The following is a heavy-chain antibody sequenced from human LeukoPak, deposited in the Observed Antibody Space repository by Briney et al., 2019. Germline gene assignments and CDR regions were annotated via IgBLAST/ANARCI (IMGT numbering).Heavy chain of an antibody. J-gene: IGHJ6*03. CDR1: GFTFSSYA. CDR3: ARYREELWLFDYYYYMDV. Sequence: PGRSLRLTCAASGFTFSSYAMHWVRQAPGKGLEWVAVISYDGSNKYYADSVKGRFTISRDNSKNTLYLQMNSLRAEDTAVYYCARYREELWLFDYYYYMDVWGKGTTVTVSS. D-gene: IGHD5-18*01. CDR2: ISYDGSNK. V-gene: IGHV3-30*01.